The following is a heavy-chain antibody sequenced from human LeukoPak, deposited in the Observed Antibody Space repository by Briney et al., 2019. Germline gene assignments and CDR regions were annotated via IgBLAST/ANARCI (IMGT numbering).Heavy chain of an antibody. V-gene: IGHV4-39*01. D-gene: IGHD1-26*01. CDR2: ICYSGST. Sequence: PSETLSLTCTVSGGSISSSSYYWGWIRQPPGKGLEWIGSICYSGSTYYNPSLKSRVTISVDTSKNQFSLKLSSVTAADTAVYYCARLRVGATNLDYWGQGTLVTVSS. CDR1: GGSISSSSYY. J-gene: IGHJ4*02. CDR3: ARLRVGATNLDY.